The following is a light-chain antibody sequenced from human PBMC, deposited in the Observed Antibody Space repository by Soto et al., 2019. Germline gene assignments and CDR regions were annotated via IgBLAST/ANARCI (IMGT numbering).Light chain of an antibody. Sequence: EIVFTQSPGTLSLSPGERGTLSCRASQSVSSGYLAWYQQKPGQAPRLLIYDASSRATGIPDRFSGSGSGTDFTLTISRLEPEDFAVYYCQQYGGSPRTFGQGTKV. CDR1: QSVSSGY. CDR3: QQYGGSPRT. V-gene: IGKV3-20*01. CDR2: DAS. J-gene: IGKJ1*01.